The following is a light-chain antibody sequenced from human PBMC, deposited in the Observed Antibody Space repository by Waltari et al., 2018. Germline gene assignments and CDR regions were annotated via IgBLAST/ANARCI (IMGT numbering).Light chain of an antibody. CDR1: QSVSSTY. V-gene: IGKV3-20*01. Sequence: EIVLTQSPGTLSLSPGDRATLSCRASQSVSSTYLAWYQQKPGQAPGLLIYGASSRAIGIPDRFSGSGSGTDFTLTISRLEPEDFAVYYCQHYSSSSWTFGQGTKVEIK. J-gene: IGKJ1*01. CDR2: GAS. CDR3: QHYSSSSWT.